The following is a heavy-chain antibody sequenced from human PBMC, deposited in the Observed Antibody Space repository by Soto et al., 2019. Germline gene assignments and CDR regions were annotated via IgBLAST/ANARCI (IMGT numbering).Heavy chain of an antibody. J-gene: IGHJ1*01. V-gene: IGHV3-48*01. D-gene: IGHD6-13*01. Sequence: GGSLRLSCAASGFTFSSYSMNWVRQAPGKGLERGSYISSISTIYYVDSVKGRFTISRDNAKNSLYLQMNSLRAEDTAVYYCARGPYSSSWYTYFQHWGQGTLVTVSS. CDR2: ISSISTI. CDR3: ARGPYSSSWYTYFQH. CDR1: GFTFSSYS.